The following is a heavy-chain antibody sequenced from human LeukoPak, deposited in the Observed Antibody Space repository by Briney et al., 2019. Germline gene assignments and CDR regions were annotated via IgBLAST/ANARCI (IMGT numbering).Heavy chain of an antibody. D-gene: IGHD1-1*01. CDR3: AKDPLRYGRPDY. J-gene: IGHJ4*02. CDR2: ISYDGSDK. CDR1: GFSFSSYG. Sequence: PGGSLRLSCAASGFSFSSYGMHRVRQAPGKGLEWVAVISYDGSDKQYTESVKGRFTISRDNSKNTLYVQMNSLRVEDTAVYYCAKDPLRYGRPDYWGQGTLVTVSS. V-gene: IGHV3-30*18.